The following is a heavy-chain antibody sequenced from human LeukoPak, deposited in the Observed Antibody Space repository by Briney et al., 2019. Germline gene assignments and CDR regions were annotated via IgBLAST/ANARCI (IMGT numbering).Heavy chain of an antibody. CDR1: GGSFSGSY. CDR3: ARRAYYYYGMDV. V-gene: IGHV4-34*01. J-gene: IGHJ6*02. Sequence: PSETLSLTCAVYGGSFSGSYWSWIRQPPGKGLEWIGEINHSGSTNYIPSLKSRVTISVDTSKNQFSLKPSSVTAADTAVYYCARRAYYYYGMDVWGQGTTVTVSS. CDR2: INHSGST.